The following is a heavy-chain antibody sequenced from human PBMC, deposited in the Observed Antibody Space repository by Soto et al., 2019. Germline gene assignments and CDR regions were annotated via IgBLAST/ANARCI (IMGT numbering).Heavy chain of an antibody. D-gene: IGHD4-17*01. V-gene: IGHV4-28*01. CDR2: IYYSGST. J-gene: IGHJ3*02. CDR3: ARKNGVLDAFDI. Sequence: PSETLSLTCAVSGYSISSSNWWGWIRQPPGKGLEWIGYIYYSGSTYYNPSLKSRVTMSVDTSKNQFPLKLSSVTAVDTAVYYCARKNGVLDAFDIWGQGTMVTVSS. CDR1: GYSISSSNW.